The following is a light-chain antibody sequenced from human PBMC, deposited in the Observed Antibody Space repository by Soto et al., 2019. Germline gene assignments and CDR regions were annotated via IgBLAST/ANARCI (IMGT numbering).Light chain of an antibody. V-gene: IGLV2-8*01. CDR2: EVN. CDR3: SSSAGTNSFVL. J-gene: IGLJ3*02. Sequence: QSALTQPPSASGSPGQSVTISCTGTSSDICGYNSVSWYQQHPGKAPKLMIYEVNKRPLGVPERFSGSKSGNTASLTVSGLQADDEADYYCSSSAGTNSFVLFGGGTKVTVL. CDR1: SSDICGYNS.